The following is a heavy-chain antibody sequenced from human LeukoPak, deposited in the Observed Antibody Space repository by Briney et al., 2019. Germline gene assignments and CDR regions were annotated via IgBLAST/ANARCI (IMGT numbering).Heavy chain of an antibody. D-gene: IGHD4-17*01. CDR1: GFTFSDYY. Sequence: KPGGSLRLSCAASGFTFSDYYMSWIRQAPGKGLEWVSYISSSGSTIYYADSVKGRFTISRDNAKNSLYLQMNSLRAEDTAVYYCAREASPDHDYGDQLGGAFDIWGQGTMVTVSS. V-gene: IGHV3-11*01. J-gene: IGHJ3*02. CDR2: ISSSGSTI. CDR3: AREASPDHDYGDQLGGAFDI.